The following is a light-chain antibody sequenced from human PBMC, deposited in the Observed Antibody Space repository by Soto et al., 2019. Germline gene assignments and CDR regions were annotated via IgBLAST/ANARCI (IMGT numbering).Light chain of an antibody. Sequence: IEWKKCVATMTVAPGGRATIIKKASQSVSTNVAWYQQKPGQAPRLLIYGASIRATTTPAKFSGSAYGTECTLTVSTLQPEDFAAYLCHDYPKWAAWRFAEGTKVDIK. CDR2: GAS. J-gene: IGKJ1*01. CDR3: HDYPKWAAWR. V-gene: IGKV3-15*01. CDR1: QSVSTN.